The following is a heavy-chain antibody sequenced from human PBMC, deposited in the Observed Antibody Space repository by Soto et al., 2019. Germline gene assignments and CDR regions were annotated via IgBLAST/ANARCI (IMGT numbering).Heavy chain of an antibody. CDR1: GFTFDDYA. D-gene: IGHD6-13*01. CDR2: ISWNSGSI. V-gene: IGHV3-9*01. CDR3: AKLTSSSWYGAFDI. Sequence: VQLVESGGGLVQPGRSLRLSCAASGFTFDDYAMHWVRQAPGKGLEWVSGISWNSGSIGYADSVKGRFTISRDNAKNSLYLQMNSLRAEDTALYYCAKLTSSSWYGAFDIWGQGTMVTVSS. J-gene: IGHJ3*02.